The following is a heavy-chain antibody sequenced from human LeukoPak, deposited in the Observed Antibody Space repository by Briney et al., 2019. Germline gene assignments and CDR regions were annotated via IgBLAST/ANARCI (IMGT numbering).Heavy chain of an antibody. CDR2: IYYSGST. D-gene: IGHD6-13*01. CDR3: ARSVATAGRPDY. Sequence: SETLSLTCTVSGGSISSSSYYWGWIRQPPGKGLEWIGSIYYSGSTYYNPSLKSRVTISVDTSKNQFSLKLSSVTAADTAVYYCARSVATAGRPDYWGQGTLVTVSS. V-gene: IGHV4-39*07. J-gene: IGHJ4*02. CDR1: GGSISSSSYY.